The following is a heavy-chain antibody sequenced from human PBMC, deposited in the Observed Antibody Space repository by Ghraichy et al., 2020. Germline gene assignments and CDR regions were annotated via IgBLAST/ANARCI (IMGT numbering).Heavy chain of an antibody. CDR3: VKISNAHCNEDAFDV. J-gene: IGHJ3*01. V-gene: IGHV3-23*01. D-gene: IGHD1-1*01. Sequence: GGSLRLSCAASGFTFSAYAMPWVRQAPGKGLEWVSFINYGGETTHYADSVKGRVTISRDNSKKTLYLQMISLRVEDTAVYYCVKISNAHCNEDAFDVWGHGTMVTVSS. CDR1: GFTFSAYA. CDR2: INYGGETT.